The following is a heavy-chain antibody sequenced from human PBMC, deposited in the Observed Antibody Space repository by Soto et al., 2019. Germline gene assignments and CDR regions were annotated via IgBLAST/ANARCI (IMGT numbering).Heavy chain of an antibody. CDR2: IYHSGST. Sequence: LSLTFAVSGGSISSGGYSWSWIRQPPGKGLEWIGYIYHSGSTYYNPSLKSRVTISVDRSKNQFSLKLSSVTAADTAVYYCAREYSSSSGVGWFDPWGQGTLVTVSS. J-gene: IGHJ5*02. D-gene: IGHD6-6*01. CDR1: GGSISSGGYS. CDR3: AREYSSSSGVGWFDP. V-gene: IGHV4-30-2*01.